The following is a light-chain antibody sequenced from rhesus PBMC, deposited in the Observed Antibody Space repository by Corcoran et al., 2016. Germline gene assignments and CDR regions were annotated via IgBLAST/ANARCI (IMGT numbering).Light chain of an antibody. V-gene: IGKV1-22*01. J-gene: IGKJ4*01. CDR2: KAS. Sequence: DIQMTQSPSSLSASVGDTVTITCRASQSISSWLAWYQQKPGKAPKPLIYKASSLQSGVPSRVSGSGSRTDFTLTISSLPSEDFATYSCQQFSSSPLTFGGGTKVELK. CDR1: QSISSW. CDR3: QQFSSSPLT.